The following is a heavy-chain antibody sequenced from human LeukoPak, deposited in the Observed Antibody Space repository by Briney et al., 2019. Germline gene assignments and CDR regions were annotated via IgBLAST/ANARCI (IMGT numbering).Heavy chain of an antibody. D-gene: IGHD3-22*01. V-gene: IGHV1-18*01. CDR1: GYTFTSYG. J-gene: IGHJ4*02. Sequence: ASVKVSFKASGYTFTSYGISWVRQAPGQGLEWMGWISAYNGNTNYAQKLQGRVTMTTDTSTSTAYMELRSLRSDDTAVYYCARGGDYYDSSGYYHLDYWGQGTLVTVSS. CDR3: ARGGDYYDSSGYYHLDY. CDR2: ISAYNGNT.